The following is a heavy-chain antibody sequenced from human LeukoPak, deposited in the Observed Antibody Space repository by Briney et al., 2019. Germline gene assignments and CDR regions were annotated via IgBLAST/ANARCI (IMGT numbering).Heavy chain of an antibody. CDR2: ISSSSSTI. CDR1: GFTFSSYS. J-gene: IGHJ6*03. Sequence: GGSLRLSCEASGFTFSSYSMNWVRQAPGKGLEWVSYISSSSSTIYYADSVKGRFTISRDNAKNSLFLQMNSLRAEDTAVYYCARDGESMDVWGKGTTVTVSS. V-gene: IGHV3-48*01. D-gene: IGHD3-10*01. CDR3: ARDGESMDV.